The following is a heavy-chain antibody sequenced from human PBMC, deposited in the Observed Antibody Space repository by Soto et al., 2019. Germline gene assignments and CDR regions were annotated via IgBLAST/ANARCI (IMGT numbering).Heavy chain of an antibody. CDR1: GFTFSSYW. V-gene: IGHV3-7*01. CDR3: ARDSRQAPYYDYVWGSYRHDDY. Sequence: GGSLRLSCAASGFTFSSYWMSWVRQAPGKGLEWVANIKQDGSEKYYVDSVKGRFTISRDNAKNSLYLQMNSLRAEDTAVYYCARDSRQAPYYDYVWGSYRHDDYWGQGTLVTVSS. CDR2: IKQDGSEK. J-gene: IGHJ4*02. D-gene: IGHD3-16*02.